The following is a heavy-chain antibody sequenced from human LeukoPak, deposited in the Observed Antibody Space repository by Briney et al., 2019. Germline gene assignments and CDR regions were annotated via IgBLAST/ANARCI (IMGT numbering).Heavy chain of an antibody. V-gene: IGHV4-34*01. CDR2: INHSGST. CDR3: ARGQVAAPPY. Sequence: SETLSLTCAVYGGSFSGYYWSWIRQPPGKGLEWIGEINHSGSTNYNPPPKSRVTISVDTSKHQFSLKLSSVTAADTAVYYCARGQVAAPPYWGQGTLVTVSS. D-gene: IGHD6-19*01. CDR1: GGSFSGYY. J-gene: IGHJ4*02.